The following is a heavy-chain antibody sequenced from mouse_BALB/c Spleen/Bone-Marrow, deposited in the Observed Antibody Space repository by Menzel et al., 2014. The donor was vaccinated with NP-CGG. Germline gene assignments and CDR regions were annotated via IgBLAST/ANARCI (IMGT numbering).Heavy chain of an antibody. CDR1: GFTFSDFY. CDR3: ARDVGYGNYFVY. Sequence: EAKLVESGGGLVQPGDSLRLSCATSGFTFSDFYMDWVRQPPGKRLEWVAASRNKAKYYTTEYSASVKGRFIVSRDTSQSVLYLQMNALRAEDTAIYYCARDVGYGNYFVYWGQGTLVTVSA. V-gene: IGHV7-1*02. CDR2: SRNKAKYYTT. D-gene: IGHD2-10*02. J-gene: IGHJ3*01.